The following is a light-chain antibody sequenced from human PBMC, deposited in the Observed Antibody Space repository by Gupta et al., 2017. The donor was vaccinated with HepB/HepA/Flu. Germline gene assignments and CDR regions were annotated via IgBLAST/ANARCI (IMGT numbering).Light chain of an antibody. J-gene: IGLJ3*02. CDR3: QSADSSGTYWV. Sequence: SYELTQPPSVSASPGQTARITCSGDALPKQYAYWYQQKPGEAPVLVIYKDSERPSGIPERFSGSSSGTTVTLTISGVQSEDEADYYCQSADSSGTYWVFVGGTKLTVL. V-gene: IGLV3-25*03. CDR1: ALPKQY. CDR2: KDS.